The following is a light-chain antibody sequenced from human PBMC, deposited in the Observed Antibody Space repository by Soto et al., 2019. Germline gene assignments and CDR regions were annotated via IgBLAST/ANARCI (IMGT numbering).Light chain of an antibody. J-gene: IGKJ1*01. CDR2: AAS. CDR1: QSIGNH. Sequence: DIQMTQSPSSLSASVVDRVTITFRASQSIGNHLNWYRQKPGKPPDLLIYAASSLHSGVPSRFSGSGSGTDFTLTISSLQPEDFATFYCQQSYSSWTFGQGTKVDIK. CDR3: QQSYSSWT. V-gene: IGKV1-39*01.